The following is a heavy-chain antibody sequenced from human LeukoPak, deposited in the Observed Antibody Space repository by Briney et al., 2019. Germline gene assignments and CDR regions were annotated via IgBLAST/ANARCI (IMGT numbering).Heavy chain of an antibody. CDR2: IWYGGSNK. J-gene: IGHJ4*02. CDR1: GFTFSSYG. V-gene: IGHV3-30*02. CDR3: AKERVGATGGGFDY. D-gene: IGHD1-26*01. Sequence: GGSLRLSCAASGFTFSSYGMHWVRQAPGKGLEWVAVIWYGGSNKYYADSVKGRFTISRDNSKNTLYLQMNSLRAEDTAVYYCAKERVGATGGGFDYWGQGTLVTVSS.